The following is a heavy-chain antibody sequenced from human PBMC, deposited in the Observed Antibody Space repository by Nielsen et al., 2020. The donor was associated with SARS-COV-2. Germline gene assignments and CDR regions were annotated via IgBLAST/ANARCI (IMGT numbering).Heavy chain of an antibody. V-gene: IGHV1-3*01. D-gene: IGHD6-19*01. CDR2: INADNGNT. Sequence: ASVKVSCKASGYSFTTYAIHWARQAPGQRLEWMGWINADNGNTRYSQKFQGRVTMTRDTSANTAYMELSSLSSEDTAVYYCARITPSSGWDYWGQGTLVTVPS. CDR3: ARITPSSGWDY. CDR1: GYSFTTYA. J-gene: IGHJ4*02.